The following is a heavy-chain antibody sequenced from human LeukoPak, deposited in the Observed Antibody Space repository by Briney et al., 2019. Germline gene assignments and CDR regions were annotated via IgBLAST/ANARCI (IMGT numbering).Heavy chain of an antibody. D-gene: IGHD2-15*01. CDR3: AKDRPIADKYNRFDP. CDR2: ITYDGSNK. CDR1: GFTFSSNA. V-gene: IGHV3-30-3*01. Sequence: QPGRSLRLSCAVSGFTFSSNAVHWVRQAPGKGLEWVAVITYDGSNKYYADSVKGRFTISRDNSKNTLYLQMNSLRAEDTAVYYCAKDRPIADKYNRFDPWGQGTLVTVSS. J-gene: IGHJ5*02.